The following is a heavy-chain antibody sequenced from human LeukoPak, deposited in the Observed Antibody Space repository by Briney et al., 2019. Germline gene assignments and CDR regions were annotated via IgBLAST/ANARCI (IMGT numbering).Heavy chain of an antibody. CDR2: IYYSGST. CDR1: GGSISSYY. D-gene: IGHD4-23*01. Sequence: SETLSLTCTVSGGSISSYYWSWIRQPPGKGLEWIGYIYYSGSTNYNPSPKSRVTISVDTSKNQFSLKLSSVTAADTAVYYCARLSGGGGNLLDSWGQGALLTVSS. CDR3: ARLSGGGGNLLDS. V-gene: IGHV4-59*08. J-gene: IGHJ4*02.